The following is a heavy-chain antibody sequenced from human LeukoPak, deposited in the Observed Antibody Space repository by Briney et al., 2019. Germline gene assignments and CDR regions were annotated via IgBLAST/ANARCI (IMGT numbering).Heavy chain of an antibody. CDR3: ARSSTKSIVGATPLKYAFDI. Sequence: GGSLRLSCAASGFTFSSYWMHWVRQAPGKGLEWVSSISSSSSYIYYADSVKGRFTISRDNAKNSLYLQMNSLRAEDTAVYYCARSSTKSIVGATPLKYAFDIWGQGTMVTVSS. CDR2: ISSSSSYI. J-gene: IGHJ3*02. D-gene: IGHD1-26*01. V-gene: IGHV3-21*01. CDR1: GFTFSSYW.